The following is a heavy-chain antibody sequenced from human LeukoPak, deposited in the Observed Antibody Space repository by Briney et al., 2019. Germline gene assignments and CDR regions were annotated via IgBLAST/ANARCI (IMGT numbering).Heavy chain of an antibody. CDR1: GYTFTGYY. CDR2: INPNTGGT. V-gene: IGHV1-2*02. J-gene: IGHJ3*02. Sequence: ASVKVSCKASGYTFTGYYMHWVRQAPGQGLEWMGWINPNTGGTNYAQKFQGRVTMTRDTSISTAYMELSRLRSDDTAVYYCASGEYYGSGSRDAFDIWGQGTMVTVSS. D-gene: IGHD3-10*01. CDR3: ASGEYYGSGSRDAFDI.